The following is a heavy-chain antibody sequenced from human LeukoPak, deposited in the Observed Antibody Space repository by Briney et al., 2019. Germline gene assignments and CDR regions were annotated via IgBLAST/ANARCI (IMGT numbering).Heavy chain of an antibody. CDR1: GFTFSSYE. J-gene: IGHJ5*02. D-gene: IGHD3-3*01. CDR2: ISSSGSTI. CDR3: ARDRSITIFGVVEYNWFDP. V-gene: IGHV3-48*03. Sequence: GGSLRLSCAASGFTFSSYEMNWVRQAPGKGLEWVSYISSSGSTIYYADSVKGRFTISRDNAKNSLYLQMNSLRAEDTAVYYCARDRSITIFGVVEYNWFDPWGQETLVTVSS.